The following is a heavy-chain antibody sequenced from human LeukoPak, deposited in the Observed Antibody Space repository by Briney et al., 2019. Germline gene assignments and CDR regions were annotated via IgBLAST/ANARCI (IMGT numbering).Heavy chain of an antibody. Sequence: GGSLRLSCAASGFTFSSYAMSWVRQAPGKGLEWVSGISTSASDTYYADSMKGQSPITRYKSKTTLTLQMHSLSAADTDLSHCARGPGARPSHFDNWGQGTLVTVSS. D-gene: IGHD3-10*01. CDR2: ISTSASDT. V-gene: IGHV3-23*01. CDR1: GFTFSSYA. CDR3: ARGPGARPSHFDN. J-gene: IGHJ4*02.